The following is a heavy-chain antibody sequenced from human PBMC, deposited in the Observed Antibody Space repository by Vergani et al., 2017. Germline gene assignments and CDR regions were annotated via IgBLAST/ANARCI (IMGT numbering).Heavy chain of an antibody. D-gene: IGHD6-6*01. CDR2: IYYSGST. CDR3: ARLSIAATXIPY. J-gene: IGHJ4*02. Sequence: QLQLQESGPGLVKPSETLSLTCTVSGGSISSSSYYWGWIRQPPGKGLEWIGSIYYSGSTYYNPSLKSRVTISADTSKNQFSLKLSSVTAADTAVYYCARLSIAATXIPYWGQGTLVTVSS. CDR1: GGSISSSSYY. V-gene: IGHV4-39*01.